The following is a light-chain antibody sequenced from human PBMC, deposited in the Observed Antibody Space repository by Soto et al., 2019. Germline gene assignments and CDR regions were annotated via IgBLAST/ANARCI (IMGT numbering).Light chain of an antibody. J-gene: IGLJ1*01. CDR1: SSDVGGYTY. CDR3: SSYTTSNTRQIV. V-gene: IGLV2-14*01. Sequence: VLTQPASVSGSPGQAITISCTGTSSDVGGYTYVSWYQQHPGKAPKFIIYDVSNRPSGVSNRFSGSKSGNTASLTISGLQAEDEADYYCSSYTTSNTRQIVFGTGSKVTVL. CDR2: DVS.